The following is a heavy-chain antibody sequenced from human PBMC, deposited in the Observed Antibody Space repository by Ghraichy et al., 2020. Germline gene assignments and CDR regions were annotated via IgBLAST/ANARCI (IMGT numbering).Heavy chain of an antibody. CDR1: GGSISSYY. CDR2: IYYSGST. J-gene: IGHJ3*02. Sequence: SETLSLTCTVSGGSISSYYWSWIRQPPGKGLEWIGYIYYSGSTNYNPSLKSRVTISVDTSKNQFSLKLSSVTAADTAVYYCARARVRGVTYAFDIWGQGTMVTVSS. V-gene: IGHV4-59*01. D-gene: IGHD3-10*01. CDR3: ARARVRGVTYAFDI.